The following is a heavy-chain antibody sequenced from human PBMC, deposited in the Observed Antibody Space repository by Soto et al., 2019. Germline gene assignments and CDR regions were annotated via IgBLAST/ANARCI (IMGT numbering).Heavy chain of an antibody. J-gene: IGHJ6*02. Sequence: GASVKVSCKASGGTFSSYAISWVRQAPGQGLEWMGGIIPIFGTANYAQKFQGRVTITADKSTSTAYMELSSLRSEDTAVYYCARGEDIVVVVAATPVYGMDVWGQGTTVTV. V-gene: IGHV1-69*06. CDR1: GGTFSSYA. CDR2: IIPIFGTA. CDR3: ARGEDIVVVVAATPVYGMDV. D-gene: IGHD2-15*01.